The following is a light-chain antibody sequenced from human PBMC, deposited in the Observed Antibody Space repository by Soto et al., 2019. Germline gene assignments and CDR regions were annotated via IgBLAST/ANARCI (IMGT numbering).Light chain of an antibody. CDR2: EVF. CDR3: CSYAGRATYV. Sequence: QSALTQPASVSGSPGQSITISCTGTSSDVGGYNHVSWYQQHPGKAPKLIIFEVFKRPSGVSHRFSGSKSGNTASLTISGLQAEDEANYYCCSYAGRATYVFGGGTKLTVL. V-gene: IGLV2-23*02. CDR1: SSDVGGYNH. J-gene: IGLJ2*01.